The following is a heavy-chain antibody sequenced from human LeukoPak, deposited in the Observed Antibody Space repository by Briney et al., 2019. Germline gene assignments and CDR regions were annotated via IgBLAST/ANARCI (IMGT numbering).Heavy chain of an antibody. D-gene: IGHD1-26*01. J-gene: IGHJ4*02. V-gene: IGHV3-23*01. Sequence: GGSLRLSCVASGITFSSYAMSWVRQAPGKGLEWVSGISGSSGSGRTHYIDSVKGRFIISRDNSKNTLYLQMNSLRAEDTAVYYCANILVGATRGYWGQGTLVTVSS. CDR3: ANILVGATRGY. CDR1: GITFSSYA. CDR2: ISGSSGSGRT.